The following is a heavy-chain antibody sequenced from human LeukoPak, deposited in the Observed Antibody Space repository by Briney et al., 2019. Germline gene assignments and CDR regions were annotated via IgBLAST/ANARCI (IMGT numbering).Heavy chain of an antibody. CDR3: VPRVYSGYDFAFDI. CDR2: ISGRGGST. V-gene: IGHV3-23*01. Sequence: GGSLRLSCAAFGVTFSSYAMKWARQPPGEGLEWVSAISGRGGSTYYADSVNGRFTISRENSRNTLYLQLNTLRAEDTAVYSCVPRVYSGYDFAFDIWGQGTMVTVSS. J-gene: IGHJ3*02. D-gene: IGHD5-12*01. CDR1: GVTFSSYA.